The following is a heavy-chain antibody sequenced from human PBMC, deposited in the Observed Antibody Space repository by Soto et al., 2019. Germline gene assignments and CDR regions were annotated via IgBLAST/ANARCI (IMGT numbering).Heavy chain of an antibody. D-gene: IGHD6-13*01. Sequence: HPGGSLRLSCAASGFTFSSYGMHWVRQAPGKGLEWVAVISYDGSNKYYADSVKGRFTISRDNSKNTLYLQMNSLRAEDTAVYYCAKDLGSSSFEIWFDPWGQGTLVTVSS. CDR1: GFTFSSYG. CDR3: AKDLGSSSFEIWFDP. J-gene: IGHJ5*02. CDR2: ISYDGSNK. V-gene: IGHV3-30*18.